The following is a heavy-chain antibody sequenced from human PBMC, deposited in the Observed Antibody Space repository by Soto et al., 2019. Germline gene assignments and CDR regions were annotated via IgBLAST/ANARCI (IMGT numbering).Heavy chain of an antibody. CDR1: GGTFSSYT. J-gene: IGHJ5*02. Sequence: QVQLVQSGAEVKKPGSSVKVSCKASGGTFSSYTISWVRQAPGQGLEWMGRIIPILGIANYAQKFQGRVTITADKSTSTAYVELSSLRSEDTAVYYCARDEYNWNDDGNWFDPWGQGTLVTVSS. D-gene: IGHD1-1*01. CDR3: ARDEYNWNDDGNWFDP. CDR2: IIPILGIA. V-gene: IGHV1-69*08.